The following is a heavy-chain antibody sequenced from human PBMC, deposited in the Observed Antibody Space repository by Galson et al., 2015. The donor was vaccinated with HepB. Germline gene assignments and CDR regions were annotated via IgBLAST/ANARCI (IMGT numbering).Heavy chain of an antibody. D-gene: IGHD3-22*01. Sequence: SVKVSCKASGFTFTSSAVQWVRQARGQRLEWIGWIVVGSGNTNYAQKLQERVTITRDMSTSTAYMELSSLRSEDTAVYYCAAGYYDSSGYYGGAFDIWGQGTMVTVSS. CDR2: IVVGSGNT. CDR1: GFTFTSSA. V-gene: IGHV1-58*01. CDR3: AAGYYDSSGYYGGAFDI. J-gene: IGHJ3*02.